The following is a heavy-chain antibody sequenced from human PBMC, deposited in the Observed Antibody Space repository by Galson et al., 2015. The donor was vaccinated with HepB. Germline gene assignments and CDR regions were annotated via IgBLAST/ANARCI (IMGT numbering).Heavy chain of an antibody. CDR1: GFTFSGSA. CDR2: IRSKANSYAT. Sequence: SLRLSCAASGFTFSGSAMHWVRQASGKGLEWVGRIRSKANSYATAYAASVKGRFTISRDDSKNTAYLQMNSLKTEDTAVYYCTGYSSSWYVHYWGQGTLVTVSS. J-gene: IGHJ4*02. D-gene: IGHD6-13*01. V-gene: IGHV3-73*01. CDR3: TGYSSSWYVHY.